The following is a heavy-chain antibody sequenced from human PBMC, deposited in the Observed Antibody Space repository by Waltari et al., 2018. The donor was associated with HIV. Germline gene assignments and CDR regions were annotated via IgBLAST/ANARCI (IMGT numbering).Heavy chain of an antibody. D-gene: IGHD3-16*02. CDR1: GYPFPDHY. CDR3: ARDLNYDYVWGTYRPQYYFDY. J-gene: IGHJ4*02. V-gene: IGHV1-2*02. CDR2: INPTSGGT. Sequence: VQLVQSGAEVKKPGASVKVSCKASGYPFPDHYMHWVRRAPGLGLEWMGWINPTSGGTNYAQKFQDRVTMTRDTSISTAYMELSRLRSDDTAVYYCARDLNYDYVWGTYRPQYYFDYWGQGTLLTVSS.